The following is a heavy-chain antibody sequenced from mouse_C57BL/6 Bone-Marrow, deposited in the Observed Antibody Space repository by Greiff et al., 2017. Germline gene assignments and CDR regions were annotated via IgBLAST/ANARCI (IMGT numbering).Heavy chain of an antibody. Sequence: VQLQQPGAELVKPGASVKLSCKASGYTFTSYWMHWVKQRPGQGLEWIGMIHPNSGSTNYNEKFKSKATLTVDKSSSTAYMLLSSLTSEDSAVYYCAPYYYGSSPFYFDYWGQGTTLTVSS. D-gene: IGHD1-1*01. J-gene: IGHJ2*01. CDR1: GYTFTSYW. CDR3: APYYYGSSPFYFDY. V-gene: IGHV1-64*01. CDR2: IHPNSGST.